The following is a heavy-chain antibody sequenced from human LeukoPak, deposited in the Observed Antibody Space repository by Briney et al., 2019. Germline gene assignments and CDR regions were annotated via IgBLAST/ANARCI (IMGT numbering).Heavy chain of an antibody. J-gene: IGHJ4*02. Sequence: TSETLSPTCTVSGGSISSYYWSWIRQPPGKGLEYIGYIYYSGSTYYSPSLKSRVTISVDTSMNQFSLKLTSVTAADTAVYFCARLRRDGYNLLDYWGQGTLVTVSS. CDR1: GGSISSYY. D-gene: IGHD5-24*01. V-gene: IGHV4-59*01. CDR2: IYYSGST. CDR3: ARLRRDGYNLLDY.